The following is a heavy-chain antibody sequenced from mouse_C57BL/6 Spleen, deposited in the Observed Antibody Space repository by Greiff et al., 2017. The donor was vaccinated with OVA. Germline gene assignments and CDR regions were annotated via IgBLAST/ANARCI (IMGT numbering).Heavy chain of an antibody. D-gene: IGHD1-1*02. CDR3: ARSGGRIPYYYAMDY. Sequence: VQLQQSGPELVKPGASVKISCKASGYSFTGYYMNWVKQSPEKSLEWIGEINPSTGGTTYNQKFKAKATLTVDKSSSTAYMQLKSLTSEDSAVYYCARSGGRIPYYYAMDYWGQGTSVTVSS. CDR1: GYSFTGYY. J-gene: IGHJ4*01. V-gene: IGHV1-42*01. CDR2: INPSTGGT.